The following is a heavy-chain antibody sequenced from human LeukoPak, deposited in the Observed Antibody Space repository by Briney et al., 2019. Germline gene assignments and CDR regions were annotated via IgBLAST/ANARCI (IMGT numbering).Heavy chain of an antibody. CDR1: GFTFSRYS. J-gene: IGHJ4*02. CDR2: ISSSSSYI. Sequence: GGSLRLSCGASGFTFSRYSMNWVRQAPGKGLEWVSSISSSSSYIYYADSVKGRFTISRDNAKNSLYLQMSSLRAEDTAVYYCARGSGSGWFFWGQGTLVTVSS. V-gene: IGHV3-21*01. D-gene: IGHD6-19*01. CDR3: ARGSGSGWFF.